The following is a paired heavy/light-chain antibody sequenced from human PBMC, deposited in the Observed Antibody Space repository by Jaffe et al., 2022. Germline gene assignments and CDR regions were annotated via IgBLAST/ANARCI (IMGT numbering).Heavy chain of an antibody. D-gene: IGHD1-1*01. V-gene: IGHV3-30*18. CDR1: GFAFSGFG. J-gene: IGHJ6*03. Sequence: QVQLVESGGGVVQPGRSLRLSCAGSGFAFSGFGMHWVRQAPGKGLEWVAVISYDGRNKYYAESVKGRFTISRDNSKNTLYLQMDSLRAEDTSAYYCAKDLWANSYYYYYMDVWGKGTTVTVSS. CDR2: ISYDGRNK. CDR3: AKDLWANSYYYYYMDV.
Light chain of an antibody. CDR3: CSSAGSYTLI. CDR2: DVS. V-gene: IGLV2-11*01. CDR1: SSDVGGYNY. J-gene: IGLJ2*01. Sequence: QSALTQPRSVSGSPGQSVTISCTGTSSDVGGYNYVSWYQHHPGKAPKLVIYDVSKRPSGVPDRFSGSKSDNTASLTISGLQAEDEADYYCCSSAGSYTLIFGGGTKLTVL.